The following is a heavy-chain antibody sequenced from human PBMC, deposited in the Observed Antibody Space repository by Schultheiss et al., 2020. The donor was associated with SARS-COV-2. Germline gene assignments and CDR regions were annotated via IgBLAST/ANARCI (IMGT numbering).Heavy chain of an antibody. Sequence: GGSLRLSCAASGFTFSSYGMHWVRQAPGKGLEWVAVIWYDGSNKYYADSVKGRFTISRDNSKNTLYLQMNSLRAEDTAIYYCARDSTYCSGDCSFDYWGQGTLVTGSS. J-gene: IGHJ4*02. CDR1: GFTFSSYG. D-gene: IGHD2-21*02. CDR2: IWYDGSNK. CDR3: ARDSTYCSGDCSFDY. V-gene: IGHV3-33*01.